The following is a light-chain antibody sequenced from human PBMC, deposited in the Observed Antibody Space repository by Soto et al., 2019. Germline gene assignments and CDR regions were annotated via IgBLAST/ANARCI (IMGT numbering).Light chain of an antibody. CDR1: QSVSSSY. CDR2: GAS. J-gene: IGKJ1*01. CDR3: PQYGSSPWT. Sequence: EIVLTQSPGTLSLSPGERATLSCRASQSVSSSYLAWYQQKPGQAPRLLIYGASSRATGIPDRFSGSGSGTDFTLTISRLELDDFAVYYCPQYGSSPWTFGQGTKVEIK. V-gene: IGKV3-20*01.